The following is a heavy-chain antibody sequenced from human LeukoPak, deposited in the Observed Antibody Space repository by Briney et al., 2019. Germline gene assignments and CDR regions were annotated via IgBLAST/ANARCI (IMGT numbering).Heavy chain of an antibody. CDR3: ARGGITMVRGVIIPFDY. D-gene: IGHD3-10*01. CDR1: GFTFSSYG. CDR2: INHSGST. Sequence: PGGSLRLSCAASGFTFSSYGMPWVRQPPGKGLEWIGEINHSGSTNYNPSLKSRVTISVDTSKNQFSLKLSSVTAADTAVYYCARGGITMVRGVIIPFDYWGQGTLVTVSS. J-gene: IGHJ4*02. V-gene: IGHV4-34*01.